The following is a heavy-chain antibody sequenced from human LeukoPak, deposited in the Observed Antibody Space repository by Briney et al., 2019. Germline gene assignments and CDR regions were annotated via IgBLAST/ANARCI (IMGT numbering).Heavy chain of an antibody. Sequence: ASETLSLTCTVSGGSISSSSYYWGWIRQPPGKGLEWIGSIYYSGSTYYNPSLKSRVTISVDTSKNQFSLKLSSATAADTAVYYCARIAVAGTRVIDYWGQGTLVTVSS. CDR2: IYYSGST. CDR1: GGSISSSSYY. J-gene: IGHJ4*02. D-gene: IGHD6-19*01. V-gene: IGHV4-39*01. CDR3: ARIAVAGTRVIDY.